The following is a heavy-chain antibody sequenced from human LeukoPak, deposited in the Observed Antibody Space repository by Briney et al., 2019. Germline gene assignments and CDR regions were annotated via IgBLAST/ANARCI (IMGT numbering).Heavy chain of an antibody. CDR2: IYTSGSA. CDR3: VRVFGGPVSRRFDP. V-gene: IGHV4-61*02. Sequence: SQTLSLTCTVSGGSISSNDYDWSWIRQPAGKGLEWIGRIYTSGSANYNPSLKSRVRLSLDTSKNQFSLKLSSVTAADTAVYYCVRVFGGPVSRRFDPWGQGTLVTVSS. D-gene: IGHD4-23*01. J-gene: IGHJ5*02. CDR1: GGSISSNDYD.